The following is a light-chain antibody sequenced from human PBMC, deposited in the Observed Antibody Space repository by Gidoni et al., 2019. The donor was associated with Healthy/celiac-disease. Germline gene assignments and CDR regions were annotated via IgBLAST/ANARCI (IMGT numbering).Light chain of an antibody. V-gene: IGKV1-39*01. CDR3: QQSYSTPYMYT. CDR1: QSISSY. CDR2: AAS. Sequence: DIQMPQSPSSLSASVGDRVTITCRASQSISSYLNWYQQKPGKAPKLLIYAASSLQSGVPSRFSGSGSGTDFNLTISSLQPEDFATYYCQQSYSTPYMYTFGQGTKLEIK. J-gene: IGKJ2*01.